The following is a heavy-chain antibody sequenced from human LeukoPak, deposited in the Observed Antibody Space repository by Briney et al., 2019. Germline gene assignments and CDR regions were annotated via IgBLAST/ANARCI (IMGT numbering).Heavy chain of an antibody. CDR1: CGSISSSSYY. CDR3: ARHPVLRYYDD. D-gene: IGHD3-9*01. V-gene: IGHV4-39*01. CDR2: IYYGGST. Sequence: SETLSLSCTVSCGSISSSSYYWGWIRQPPGKGLECIGRIYYGGSTYYHPSLKSRVTIAVDTSKNQFSLRLSSATAANTAVYYCARHPVLRYYDDWGQGTLVTVSS. J-gene: IGHJ4*02.